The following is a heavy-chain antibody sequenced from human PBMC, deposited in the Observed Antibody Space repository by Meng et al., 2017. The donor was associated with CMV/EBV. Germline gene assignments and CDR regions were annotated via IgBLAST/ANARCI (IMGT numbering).Heavy chain of an antibody. D-gene: IGHD4-23*01. Sequence: SETLSLTCAVYGGSFSGYYWSWIRQPPGKGLEWIGEINHSGRTNYNPSLKSRVTISVDTSKNQFSLKLSSVTAADTAVYYCARGYQVWGGNSGYYFDYWGQGTLVTVSS. V-gene: IGHV4-34*01. CDR3: ARGYQVWGGNSGYYFDY. J-gene: IGHJ4*02. CDR2: INHSGRT. CDR1: GGSFSGYY.